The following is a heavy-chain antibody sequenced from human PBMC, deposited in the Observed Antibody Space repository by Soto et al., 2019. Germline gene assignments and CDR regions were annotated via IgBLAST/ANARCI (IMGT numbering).Heavy chain of an antibody. CDR2: ISSSGTTD. CDR3: ARRTMGNYYYMDV. J-gene: IGHJ6*03. D-gene: IGHD3-10*01. Sequence: QVQLVESGGGLVKPGGSLRLSCVASGFTLSDYNMSWIRQAPGQGLEWVSYISSSGTTDNYADSVKGRFTISRDNAKNSLFLQMNGLRAEDTAVYYCARRTMGNYYYMDVWGKGTTVTVSS. CDR1: GFTLSDYN. V-gene: IGHV3-11*01.